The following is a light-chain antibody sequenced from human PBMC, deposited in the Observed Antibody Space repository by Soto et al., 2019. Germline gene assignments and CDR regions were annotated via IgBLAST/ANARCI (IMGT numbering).Light chain of an antibody. V-gene: IGLV2-18*02. CDR3: SSYTSSSTYV. Sequence: QSALTQPPSVSGSPGQSVTISCTGTSSDVGSYYRVSWYQQSPGTAPKLMIYEVSNRPSRVPDRFSGSKSGNTASLTISGLQAEDEADYYCSSYTSSSTYVFGTGTKLTVL. CDR2: EVS. CDR1: SSDVGSYYR. J-gene: IGLJ1*01.